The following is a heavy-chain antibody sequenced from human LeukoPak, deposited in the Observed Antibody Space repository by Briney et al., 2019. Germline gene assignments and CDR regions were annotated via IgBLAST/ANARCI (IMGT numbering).Heavy chain of an antibody. D-gene: IGHD6-19*01. V-gene: IGHV3-53*01. CDR1: GFTVSSNY. CDR2: LYSGGVT. J-gene: IGHJ4*02. CDR3: VRDLAVSSGWSDY. Sequence: GGSLGLSCTSSGFTVSSNYMAWVRQAPGKGLEWVSLLYSGGVTYYADSVKGRFTISRDSSNNTLYLQMNSLRVDDMAVYYCVRDLAVSSGWSDYWGQGTLVIVSS.